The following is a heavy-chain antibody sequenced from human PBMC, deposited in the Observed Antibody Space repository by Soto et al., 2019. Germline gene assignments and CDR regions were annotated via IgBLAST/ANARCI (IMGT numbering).Heavy chain of an antibody. V-gene: IGHV4-39*01. D-gene: IGHD2-2*01. J-gene: IGHJ4*02. CDR1: GGSISSSSYY. Sequence: QLQESGPGLVKPSETLSLTCTVSGGSISSSSYYWGWIRQPPGKGREWIGTIYYSGSTYYNPSLKSRVTMSADTSKNQFSLKLSSVTAADTAVYYCARHLYCSSSTCYFSDYWGQGTLVTVSS. CDR2: IYYSGST. CDR3: ARHLYCSSSTCYFSDY.